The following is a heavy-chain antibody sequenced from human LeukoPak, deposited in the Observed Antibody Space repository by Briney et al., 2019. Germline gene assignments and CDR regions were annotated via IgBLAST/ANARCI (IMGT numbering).Heavy chain of an antibody. CDR1: GFTYSNSW. V-gene: IGHV3-7*01. D-gene: IGHD1-26*01. J-gene: IGHJ4*02. Sequence: PGWSLRLSCAASGFTYSNSWMNWVRQAPGKGLEWVANIKPDGSEKYYVDSVKGRFTISRDNADNLLYLQMNSLRVEDTAVYFCTRVSILEVEDYWGQGTLVTVSS. CDR2: IKPDGSEK. CDR3: TRVSILEVEDY.